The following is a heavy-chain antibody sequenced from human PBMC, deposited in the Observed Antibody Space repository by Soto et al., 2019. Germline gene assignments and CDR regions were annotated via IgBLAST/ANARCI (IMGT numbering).Heavy chain of an antibody. J-gene: IGHJ4*02. Sequence: QVQLVESGGGVVQPGGSLKLSCAASGFSFNSYAMHWVRQAPDKGLEWVAVISNGGGDRFYADSVKGRFTISRDNSKNIAYLQMDKLRAEDTAVYFCSRSMYYYDTDEYLDSSGQGTLLTVSS. CDR1: GFSFNSYA. V-gene: IGHV3-30-3*01. CDR2: ISNGGGDR. D-gene: IGHD3-22*01. CDR3: SRSMYYYDTDEYLDS.